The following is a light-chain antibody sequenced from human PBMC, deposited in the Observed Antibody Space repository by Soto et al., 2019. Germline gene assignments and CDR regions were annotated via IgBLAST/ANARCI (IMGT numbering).Light chain of an antibody. CDR2: DAA. CDR3: QHYDHLPLT. J-gene: IGKJ4*01. CDR1: QNIYNY. V-gene: IGKV1-33*01. Sequence: DIQMTQSPSSLSASVGDRVTIACQASQNIYNYLNWYQHKPGKAPKVLIFDAASLETGVASRFSGSGYGTDFSLTINSLQPEDVATYYCQHYDHLPLTFGGGTKVEIE.